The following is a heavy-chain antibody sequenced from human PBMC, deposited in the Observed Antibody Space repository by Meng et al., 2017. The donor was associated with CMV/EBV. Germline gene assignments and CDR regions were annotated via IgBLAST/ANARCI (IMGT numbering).Heavy chain of an antibody. J-gene: IGHJ4*02. CDR2: INHSGST. D-gene: IGHD3-3*01. CDR3: ARGMSDFWSGYLYY. V-gene: IGHV4-34*01. CDR1: GGSFSGYY. Sequence: GSLRLSCAVYGGSFSGYYWSWIRQPPGKGLEWIWEINHSGSTNYNPSLKSRVTISVDTSKNQFSLKLSAVTDADTAVYYCARGMSDFWSGYLYYWGEGTLVTVSS.